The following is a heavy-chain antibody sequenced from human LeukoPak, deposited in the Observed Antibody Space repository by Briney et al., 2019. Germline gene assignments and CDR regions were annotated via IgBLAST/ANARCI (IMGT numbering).Heavy chain of an antibody. J-gene: IGHJ4*02. CDR3: ARGVNDFWSGYPFDY. V-gene: IGHV4-34*01. CDR2: INHSGST. Sequence: SETLSLTCAVYGGSFSGYYWSWIRQPPGKGLGWIGEINHSGSTNYIPSLKSRVTISVDTSKNQFSLKLSSVTAADTAVYYCARGVNDFWSGYPFDYWGQGTLVTVSS. D-gene: IGHD3-3*01. CDR1: GGSFSGYY.